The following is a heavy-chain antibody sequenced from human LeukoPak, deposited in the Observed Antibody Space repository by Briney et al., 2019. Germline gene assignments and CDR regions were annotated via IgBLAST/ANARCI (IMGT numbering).Heavy chain of an antibody. Sequence: SVKVSCKASGGTFSSYAISWVRQAPGQGLECMGGIIPIFGTANYAQKFQGRVTITADESTSTAYMELSSLRSEDTAVYYCARDKSAAAGPTDLYYFDYWGQGTLVTVSS. J-gene: IGHJ4*02. V-gene: IGHV1-69*01. CDR2: IIPIFGTA. CDR3: ARDKSAAAGPTDLYYFDY. CDR1: GGTFSSYA. D-gene: IGHD6-13*01.